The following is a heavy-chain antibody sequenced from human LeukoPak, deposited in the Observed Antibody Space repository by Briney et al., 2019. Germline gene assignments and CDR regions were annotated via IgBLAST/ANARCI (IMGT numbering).Heavy chain of an antibody. CDR3: ARGPRIAAAGIYY. CDR1: GGSFSGYY. J-gene: IGHJ4*02. CDR2: INHSGRT. D-gene: IGHD6-13*01. Sequence: PSETLSLTCAVYGGSFSGYYRSWIRQPPGKGLEWIGEINHSGRTNYNPSLKSRVTISVETSKNQFSLKLSSVTAADTAVYYCARGPRIAAAGIYYWGQGTLVTVSS. V-gene: IGHV4-34*01.